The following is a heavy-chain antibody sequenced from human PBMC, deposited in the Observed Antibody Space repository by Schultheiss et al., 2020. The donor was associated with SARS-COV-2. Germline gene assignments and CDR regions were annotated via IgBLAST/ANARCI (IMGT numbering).Heavy chain of an antibody. V-gene: IGHV1-69*13. D-gene: IGHD5-24*01. CDR2: IIPIFGTA. Sequence: SVKVSCKASGGTFSSYAISWVRQAPGQGLEWMGGIIPIFGTANYAQKFQGRVTITADESTSTAYMELSSLRSEDTAVYYCAGDKGGRWLQLGDYWGQGTLVTVSS. J-gene: IGHJ4*02. CDR3: AGDKGGRWLQLGDY. CDR1: GGTFSSYA.